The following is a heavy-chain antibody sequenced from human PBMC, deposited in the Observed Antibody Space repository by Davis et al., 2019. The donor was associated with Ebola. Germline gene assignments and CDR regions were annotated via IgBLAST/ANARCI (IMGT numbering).Heavy chain of an antibody. CDR1: GFSFSSYA. Sequence: GESLKISCAASGFSFSSYAMTWVRHAPGKGLEWVSAIVGSGGSTYYADSVKGRFTISRDNSKSTLYLQMNSLRAEDTAVYYCVVRDERALGYWGQGTLVTVSS. CDR3: VVRDERALGY. J-gene: IGHJ4*02. CDR2: IVGSGGST. V-gene: IGHV3-23*01. D-gene: IGHD2-8*01.